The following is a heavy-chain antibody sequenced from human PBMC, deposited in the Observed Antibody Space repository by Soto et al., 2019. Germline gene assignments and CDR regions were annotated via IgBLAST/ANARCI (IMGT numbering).Heavy chain of an antibody. J-gene: IGHJ4*02. CDR1: GGSISSGGYS. CDR3: AKAGGLGAVAADY. D-gene: IGHD6-19*01. Sequence: QLQLQESGSGLVKPSQTLSLTCAVSGGSISSGGYSWSWIRQPPGKGLEWIGYIYHSGSTYYHPSLRGGFPISVDRSKNQFALKLSSVAAADTAVYYCAKAGGLGAVAADYWGQGTLVTVSS. V-gene: IGHV4-30-2*01. CDR2: IYHSGST.